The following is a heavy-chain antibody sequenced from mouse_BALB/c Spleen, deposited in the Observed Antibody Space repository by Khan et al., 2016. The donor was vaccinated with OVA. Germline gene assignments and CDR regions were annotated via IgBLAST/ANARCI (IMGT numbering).Heavy chain of an antibody. V-gene: IGHV1S132*01. D-gene: IGHD2-4*01. CDR1: GYIFTSYW. J-gene: IGHJ4*01. CDR3: ARAGYDNDGGSYAMDY. CDR2: IYPGTGST. Sequence: QVQLKQSGAELVRPGASVKLSCTTSGYIFTSYWIHWLKQRSGQGLAWIARIYPGTGSTYYNEKFKGTATLTADSSSSISSMQLRRRKSEDSAVYVWARAGYDNDGGSYAMDYWGQGTSVTVSS.